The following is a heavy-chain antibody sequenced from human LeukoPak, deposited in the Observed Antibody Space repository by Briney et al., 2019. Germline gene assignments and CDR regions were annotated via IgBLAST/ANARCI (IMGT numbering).Heavy chain of an antibody. CDR3: ARLRSGSYLVGAFDI. D-gene: IGHD1-26*01. CDR2: INWNGGGT. V-gene: IGHV3-20*01. J-gene: IGHJ3*02. Sequence: PGGSLRLSCAVSGFTFEDYGMSWVRQAPGKGLEWVSGINWNGGGTGYADSVKGRFTISRDNAKNSLYLQMNSLRAEDTALYHCARLRSGSYLVGAFDIWGQGTMVTVSS. CDR1: GFTFEDYG.